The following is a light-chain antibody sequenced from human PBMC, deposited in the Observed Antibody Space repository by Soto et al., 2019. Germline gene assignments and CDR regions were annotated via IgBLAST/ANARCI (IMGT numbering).Light chain of an antibody. CDR1: QSISSNY. Sequence: EIVLTQSPGTLSLSPGETVTLSCRASQSISSNYVAWFQHKPGQAPRLLIYGASSRAPGFPERFSGSGSGTDFSLTINRLEPEDSAVFYCQQYGYPQLTFGGGTKVEIK. CDR2: GAS. J-gene: IGKJ4*01. V-gene: IGKV3-20*01. CDR3: QQYGYPQLT.